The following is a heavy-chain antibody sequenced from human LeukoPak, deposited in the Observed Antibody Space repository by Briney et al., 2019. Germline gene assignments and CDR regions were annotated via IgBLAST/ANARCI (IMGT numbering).Heavy chain of an antibody. V-gene: IGHV4-34*01. J-gene: IGHJ4*02. CDR3: ATGHLITFGGVAFDY. CDR1: GGSFSGYY. Sequence: SETLSLTCAVYGGSFSGYYWSWIRQPPGKGLEWIGEINHSGSTNYNPSLKSRVTISVDTSKNQFSLQLSSVTAADTAVYYCATGHLITFGGVAFDYWGQGTLVTVSS. CDR2: INHSGST. D-gene: IGHD3-16*01.